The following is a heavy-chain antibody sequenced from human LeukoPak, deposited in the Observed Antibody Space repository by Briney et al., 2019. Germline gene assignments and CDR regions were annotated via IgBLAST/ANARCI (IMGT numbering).Heavy chain of an antibody. CDR3: ARHIAAAGFDY. Sequence: PGGSLRLSCAASGFTFSSYAMHWVRQAPGKGLEYVSAISSNGGSTYYANSVKGRFTISRDNYKNTLYLQMGSLRAEDMAVYYCARHIAAAGFDYWGQGTLVTVSS. CDR1: GFTFSSYA. D-gene: IGHD6-13*01. J-gene: IGHJ4*02. CDR2: ISSNGGST. V-gene: IGHV3-64*01.